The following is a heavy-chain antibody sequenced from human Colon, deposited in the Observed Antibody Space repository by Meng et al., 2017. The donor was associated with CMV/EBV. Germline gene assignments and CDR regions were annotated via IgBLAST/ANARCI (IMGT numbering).Heavy chain of an antibody. CDR3: ARGHLALSLRFLEWLPSGRFDP. J-gene: IGHJ5*02. D-gene: IGHD3-3*01. CDR2: INHSGST. Sequence: GYYWSWIRQPPGKGLEWIGEINHSGSTNYNPSLKRRVTISVDTSKNQFSLKLSSVTAADTAVYYCARGHLALSLRFLEWLPSGRFDPWGQGTLVTVSS. CDR1: GYY. V-gene: IGHV4-34*01.